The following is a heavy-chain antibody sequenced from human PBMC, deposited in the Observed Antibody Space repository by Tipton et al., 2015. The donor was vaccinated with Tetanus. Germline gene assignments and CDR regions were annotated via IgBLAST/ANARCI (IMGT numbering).Heavy chain of an antibody. D-gene: IGHD2-8*01. CDR2: IYPGDSDT. CDR3: ARAHCTDGVCNFDF. V-gene: IGHV5-51*01. Sequence: MQLVQSGGEVKKPGESLKISCKGSGYIFTNYWIGWVRQKPGKGLEWMGIIYPGDSDTRYSPSFQGQVTIPVDKSINTACLQWSSLKASDPSVFYCARAHCTDGVCNFDFWGQGALVTVAS. CDR1: GYIFTNYW. J-gene: IGHJ4*02.